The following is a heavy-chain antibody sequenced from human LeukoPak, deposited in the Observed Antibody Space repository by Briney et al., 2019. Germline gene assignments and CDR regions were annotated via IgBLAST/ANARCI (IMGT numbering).Heavy chain of an antibody. CDR2: INPNSGGT. J-gene: IGHJ1*01. D-gene: IGHD2-2*01. CDR1: GYTFTGYY. V-gene: IGHV1-2*02. CDR3: ARDRYCSSTSFYTTAYFQH. Sequence: ASVKVSCKASGYTFTGYYMHWVRQAPGQGLEWMGWINPNSGGTNYAQKFQGRVTMTRDTSISTAYMELSRLRSDDTAVYYCARDRYCSSTSFYTTAYFQHWGQGTLVTVSS.